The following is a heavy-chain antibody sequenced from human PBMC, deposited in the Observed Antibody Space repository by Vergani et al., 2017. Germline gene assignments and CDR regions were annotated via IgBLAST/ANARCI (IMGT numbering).Heavy chain of an antibody. J-gene: IGHJ4*02. V-gene: IGHV3-33*08. Sequence: QVQLVESGGNVVQSGTSLRLSCAASGFSFGSYGMHWVRQAPGRGLEWVSMTWYEGNNNYYADSVKGRFTISKDISKNTLYLQMNSLRGDDTAVYYCARETRDTPSSLDYWRQGTLVTVSS. CDR3: ARETRDTPSSLDY. CDR1: GFSFGSYG. D-gene: IGHD5-24*01. CDR2: TWYEGNNN.